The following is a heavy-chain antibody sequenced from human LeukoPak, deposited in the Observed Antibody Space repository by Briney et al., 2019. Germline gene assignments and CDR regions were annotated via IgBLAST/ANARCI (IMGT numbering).Heavy chain of an antibody. D-gene: IGHD5-12*01. V-gene: IGHV4-59*01. J-gene: IGHJ4*02. CDR1: GVSTGNYY. Sequence: SETLSLTCTVSGVSTGNYYWSWIRQPPGEGLEWLGYIYNSGTPKCNPSLKSRVTISLDTSKNQFFLNLSSVTAADTAVYYCARFYTGYMVDHWGQGTLVTVSS. CDR3: ARFYTGYMVDH. CDR2: IYNSGTP.